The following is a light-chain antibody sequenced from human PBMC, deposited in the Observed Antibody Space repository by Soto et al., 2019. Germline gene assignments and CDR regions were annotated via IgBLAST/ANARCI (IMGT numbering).Light chain of an antibody. CDR2: WAS. Sequence: DIMMTQSPDSLAVSLGERATINCKSNQSILYSSNNKNYLAWYQQKPRQPPKLLIYWASTRESGVPDRFSGSGSGTDFALTISRLEPEDFAVYYCQQYGSSPRALTFGGGTTGDIK. CDR1: QSILYSSNNKNY. V-gene: IGKV4-1*01. CDR3: QQYGSSPRALT. J-gene: IGKJ4*01.